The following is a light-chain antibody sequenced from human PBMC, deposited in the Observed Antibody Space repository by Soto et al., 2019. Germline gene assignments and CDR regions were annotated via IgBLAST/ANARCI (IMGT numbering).Light chain of an antibody. CDR1: QSVISNY. CDR3: QHYGRSAYT. V-gene: IGKV3-20*01. CDR2: GAS. J-gene: IGKJ2*01. Sequence: EIVLTQSPGTLSLSPGERATLSCRATQSVISNYLAWYQQKPGQAPRLHIYGASSRATGIPDRFSGSGSGTDFTLTISRLEPEDFAVYYCQHYGRSAYTCGQGTTLEIK.